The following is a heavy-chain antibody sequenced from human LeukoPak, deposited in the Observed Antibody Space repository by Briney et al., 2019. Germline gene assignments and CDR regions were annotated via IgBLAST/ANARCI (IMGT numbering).Heavy chain of an antibody. J-gene: IGHJ4*02. CDR1: GFSFSTYS. Sequence: GGSLRLSCAASGFSFSTYSMNWVRQAPGKGLEWVSSITSSSNYIYYADSVKGRFTISRDNAKNSLYLQMNSLRAEDTAVYYCAKMVREFYTISYYFDYWGQGTLVTVSS. CDR3: AKMVREFYTISYYFDY. CDR2: ITSSSNYI. V-gene: IGHV3-21*01. D-gene: IGHD2-8*01.